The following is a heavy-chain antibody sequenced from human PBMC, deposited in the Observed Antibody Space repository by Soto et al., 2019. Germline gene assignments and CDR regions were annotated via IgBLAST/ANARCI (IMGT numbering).Heavy chain of an antibody. CDR2: ISYDGSNK. D-gene: IGHD5-12*01. Sequence: QVQLVESGGGVVQPGRSLRLSCAASGFTFSSYGMHWVRQAPGKGLEWVAVISYDGSNKYYADSVKGRFTISRDNSKNTLYLQMNSLRAEDTAVYYCAKEDWDKMATTDPYYYYGMDVWGQGTTVTVSS. J-gene: IGHJ6*02. CDR1: GFTFSSYG. CDR3: AKEDWDKMATTDPYYYYGMDV. V-gene: IGHV3-30*18.